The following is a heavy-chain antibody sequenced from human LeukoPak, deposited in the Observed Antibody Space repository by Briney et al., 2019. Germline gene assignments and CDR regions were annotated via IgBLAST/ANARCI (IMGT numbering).Heavy chain of an antibody. J-gene: IGHJ3*02. D-gene: IGHD3-22*01. CDR1: GGSISSYY. CDR3: AGTYYFDSSGHYFGGNGFDI. CDR2: IYYSGST. Sequence: SETLSLTCTVSGGSISSYYWSWIRQPPGKGLEWIGYIYYSGSTNYNPALKSRVTISVDMFYNQFSLKLSSVTAADTAVYYCAGTYYFDSSGHYFGGNGFDIWGQGTMVTVSS. V-gene: IGHV4-59*12.